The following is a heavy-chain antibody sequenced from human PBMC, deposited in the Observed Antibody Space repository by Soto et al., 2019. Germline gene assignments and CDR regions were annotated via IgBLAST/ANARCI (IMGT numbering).Heavy chain of an antibody. J-gene: IGHJ3*02. CDR1: GFSVSGDY. CDR3: ARATEWNALDI. D-gene: IGHD3-3*01. Sequence: DVQLVETGGGLIQPGGSLRLSCAASGFSVSGDYMNWVRQGPGKGLEWVSVIYRGGTTYYADSVRGRFTNSRDHSENTLFLQMNSLRAEDTAVYYCARATEWNALDIWGQGTMVTVSS. CDR2: IYRGGTT. V-gene: IGHV3-53*02.